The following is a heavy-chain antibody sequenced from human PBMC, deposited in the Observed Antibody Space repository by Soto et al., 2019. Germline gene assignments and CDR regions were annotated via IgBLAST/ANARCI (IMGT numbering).Heavy chain of an antibody. CDR1: GGSVSSGSYY. J-gene: IGHJ4*02. Sequence: SETLSLTCTVSGGSVSSGSYYWSWIRQPPGKGLEWIGYIYYSGSTNYNPSLKSRVTISVDTSKNQFSLKLNSVTAADTAVYYCARTMVGARAGYFDYWGRGTLVTVSS. D-gene: IGHD1-26*01. V-gene: IGHV4-61*01. CDR2: IYYSGST. CDR3: ARTMVGARAGYFDY.